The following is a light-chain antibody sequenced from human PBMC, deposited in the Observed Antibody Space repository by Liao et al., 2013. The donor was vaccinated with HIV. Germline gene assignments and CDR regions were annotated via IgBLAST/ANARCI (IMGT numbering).Light chain of an antibody. V-gene: IGLV3-1*01. CDR2: QDS. CDR1: KLGDKY. CDR3: QAWDSSTVVV. J-gene: IGLJ2*01. Sequence: SYELTQPPSVSVSPGQTASITCSGDKLGDKYACWYQQKPGQSPVXVXYQDSKRPSGIPERFSGSNSGNTATLTISGTQAMDEADYYCQAWDSSTVVVFGGGTKLTVL.